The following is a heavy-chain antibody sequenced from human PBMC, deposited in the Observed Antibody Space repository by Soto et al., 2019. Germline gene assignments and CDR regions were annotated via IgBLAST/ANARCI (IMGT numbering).Heavy chain of an antibody. V-gene: IGHV1-2*02. J-gene: IGHJ6*02. CDR3: ARSLTEGYCTITGCYTRPLYGMDV. CDR1: GYTFSGYY. D-gene: IGHD2-2*02. Sequence: ASVKVSCKASGYTFSGYYIHWLRQAPGQGLEWMGWINPNSGGTNYAQKFQGRVTVTRETPTSTAYMELSRLTSDDTAVYHCARSLTEGYCTITGCYTRPLYGMDVWGQGTTVTVSS. CDR2: INPNSGGT.